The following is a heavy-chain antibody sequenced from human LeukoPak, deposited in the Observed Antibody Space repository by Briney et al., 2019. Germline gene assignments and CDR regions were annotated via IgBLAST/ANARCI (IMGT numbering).Heavy chain of an antibody. D-gene: IGHD3-9*01. Sequence: GGSLRLSCAASGFTVSSDYMSCVREAPGEGLEWVSVIYSGGSTYYADSVKHRYTISVDNSKNTLYSKMNRLRAQDTAVYYCPRAAVRDYEIVTGPFNPSGQGTL. CDR2: IYSGGST. J-gene: IGHJ5*02. V-gene: IGHV3-53*01. CDR3: PRAAVRDYEIVTGPFNP. CDR1: GFTVSSDY.